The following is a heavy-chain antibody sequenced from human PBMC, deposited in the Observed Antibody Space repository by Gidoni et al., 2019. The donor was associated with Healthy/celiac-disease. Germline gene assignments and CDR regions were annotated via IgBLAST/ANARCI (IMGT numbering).Heavy chain of an antibody. D-gene: IGHD3-22*01. J-gene: IGHJ4*02. V-gene: IGHV1-69*01. CDR1: GGTFSSYA. CDR2: IIPIFGTA. Sequence: QVQLVQSGAEVKKPGSSVKVSCKASGGTFSSYAISWVRQAPGQGLEWMGGIIPIFGTANYAQKFQGRVTITADESTSTAYMELSSLRSEDTAVYYCARDPYYYDSSGYYSSSDYWGQGTLVTVSS. CDR3: ARDPYYYDSSGYYSSSDY.